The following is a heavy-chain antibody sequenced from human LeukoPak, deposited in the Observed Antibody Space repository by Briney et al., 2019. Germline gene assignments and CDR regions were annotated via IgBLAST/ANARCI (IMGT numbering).Heavy chain of an antibody. V-gene: IGHV3-23*01. CDR2: ISSGTGGNT. CDR1: GFAFSSYV. Sequence: GGSLRLSCAASGFAFSSYVMSWVRQAPGKGLEWVSAISSGTGGNTYYADSVKDRFIISRDNSKNTMYLQLNSLRAEDTAVYYCATSARIAVADQTYYFYMDVWGKGTTVTVYS. CDR3: ATSARIAVADQTYYFYMDV. J-gene: IGHJ6*03. D-gene: IGHD6-13*01.